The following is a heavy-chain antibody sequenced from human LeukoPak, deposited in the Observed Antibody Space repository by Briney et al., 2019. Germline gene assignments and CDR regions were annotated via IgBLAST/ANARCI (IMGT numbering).Heavy chain of an antibody. J-gene: IGHJ4*02. CDR3: ARVARVGYNFSPGDYFDY. CDR2: IYYSGST. Sequence: SQTLSLTCTVSGGSISSGGYYWSWIRQHPGKGLEWIGYIYYSGSTYYNPSLKSRVTISVDTSKNQFSLKLSSVTAADTAVYYCARVARVGYNFSPGDYFDYWGQGTLVTVSS. V-gene: IGHV4-31*03. D-gene: IGHD5-24*01. CDR1: GGSISSGGYY.